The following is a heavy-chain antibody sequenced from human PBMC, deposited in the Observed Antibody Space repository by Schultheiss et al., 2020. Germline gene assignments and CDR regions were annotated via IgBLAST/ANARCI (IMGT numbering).Heavy chain of an antibody. CDR2: IDWDDDK. CDR1: GFSLSTSGVG. Sequence: SGPTLVKPTQTLTLTCTFSGFSLSTSGVGVGWIRQPPGKALEWLARIDWDDDKFYSTSLKSRLTISKDTSKSQVVLTMTNMDPVDTATYYCARMWAEAYCGGDCYSGYYFDYWGPGALVTVAS. V-gene: IGHV2-70*04. J-gene: IGHJ4*02. CDR3: ARMWAEAYCGGDCYSGYYFDY. D-gene: IGHD2-21*02.